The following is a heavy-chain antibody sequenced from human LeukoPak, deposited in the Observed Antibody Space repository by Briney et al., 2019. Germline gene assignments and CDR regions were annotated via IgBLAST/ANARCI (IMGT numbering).Heavy chain of an antibody. CDR3: ARDKALLGYYDTSGYFQQWFDS. CDR2: ISPYNGDT. Sequence: GASVKVSCKASGYTFNTYGITWVRQAPGQGLEWMGWISPYNGDTHYAQKFQDRVTMTTDTSTSTAYMDLRSLGFDDTAVYYCARDKALLGYYDTSGYFQQWFDSWGQGTLVTVSS. V-gene: IGHV1-18*04. CDR1: GYTFNTYG. D-gene: IGHD3-22*01. J-gene: IGHJ5*01.